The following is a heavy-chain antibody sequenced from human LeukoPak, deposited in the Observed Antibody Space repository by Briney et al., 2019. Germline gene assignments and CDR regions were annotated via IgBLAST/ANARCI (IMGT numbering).Heavy chain of an antibody. CDR2: IYYSGST. J-gene: IGHJ4*02. CDR3: ARGAHSSSGFYY. V-gene: IGHV4-61*08. CDR1: GGSISSGDYY. Sequence: SETLSLTCTVSGGSISSGDYYWSWIRQPPGKGLEWIGYIYYSGSTNYNPSLKSRVTISVDTSKNQFSLKLSSVTAADTAVYYCARGAHSSSGFYYWGQGTLVTVSS. D-gene: IGHD6-6*01.